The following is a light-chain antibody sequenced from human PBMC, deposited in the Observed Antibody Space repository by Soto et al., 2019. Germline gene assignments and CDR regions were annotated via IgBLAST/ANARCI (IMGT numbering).Light chain of an antibody. J-gene: IGKJ2*01. V-gene: IGKV4-1*01. CDR3: QQFSSLPFFP. CDR1: QSVFKGSNNKDF. Sequence: DIVMTQSPDSRAVSVGERATINFKSSQSVFKGSNNKDFLAWYQQKPGQPPKLLLYWASTRESGVPDRFSGSGSGTDLTLTISSLQAEDVAIYYCQQFSSLPFFPFGQGTKV. CDR2: WAS.